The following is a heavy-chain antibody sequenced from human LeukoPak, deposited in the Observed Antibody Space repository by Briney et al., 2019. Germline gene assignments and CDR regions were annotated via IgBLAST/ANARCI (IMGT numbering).Heavy chain of an antibody. V-gene: IGHV4-34*01. CDR2: INHSGST. CDR1: GGSFSGYY. Sequence: PSETLSLTCAVSGGSFSGYYWTWIRQSPGKGREWIGEINHSGSTNYNPSLMRRVTMSVDTSKNQFSLNLTAVTAADTAVYYCARARRGYVRLDYWGQGTLVTVSS. D-gene: IGHD5-12*01. J-gene: IGHJ4*02. CDR3: ARARRGYVRLDY.